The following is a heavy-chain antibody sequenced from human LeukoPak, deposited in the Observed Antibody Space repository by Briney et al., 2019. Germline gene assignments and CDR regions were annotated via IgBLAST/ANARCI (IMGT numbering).Heavy chain of an antibody. Sequence: SETLSLTCAVYGGSFSGYYWSWIRQPPGKGLEWIGEINHSGSTNYNPSLKSRVTISVDTSKNQFSLKLSSVTAADTAVYYCARWEGSGRPSKGTESYYFDYWGQGTLVTVSS. D-gene: IGHD6-19*01. CDR3: ARWEGSGRPSKGTESYYFDY. CDR1: GGSFSGYY. J-gene: IGHJ4*02. V-gene: IGHV4-34*01. CDR2: INHSGST.